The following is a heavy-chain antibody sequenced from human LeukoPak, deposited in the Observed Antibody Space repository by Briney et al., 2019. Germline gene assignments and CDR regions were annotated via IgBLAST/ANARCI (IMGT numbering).Heavy chain of an antibody. V-gene: IGHV4-59*01. CDR3: ATGMEWFDP. D-gene: IGHD6-13*01. CDR2: IYYSGST. Sequence: KASETLSLTCTVSGGSISSYYWSWIRQPPGKGLEWIGYIYYSGSTNYNPSLKSRVTISVDTSRNQFSLKLSSVTAADTAVYYCATGMEWFDPWGQGTLVTVSS. CDR1: GGSISSYY. J-gene: IGHJ5*02.